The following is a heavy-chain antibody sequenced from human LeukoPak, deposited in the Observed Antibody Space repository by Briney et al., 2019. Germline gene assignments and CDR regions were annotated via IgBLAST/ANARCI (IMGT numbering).Heavy chain of an antibody. CDR2: INPIVGST. Sequence: ASMKLSCKSSGYTFTTYYIQWDRQVPKEVREWKGIINPIVGSTSYAQKFQGTVTMTRDTSTSTIYEELSSLISEDTSVYYCARVRQWLMGFEYWGQGKLVTVS. D-gene: IGHD6-19*01. CDR1: GYTFTTYY. V-gene: IGHV1-46*01. CDR3: ARVRQWLMGFEY. J-gene: IGHJ4*02.